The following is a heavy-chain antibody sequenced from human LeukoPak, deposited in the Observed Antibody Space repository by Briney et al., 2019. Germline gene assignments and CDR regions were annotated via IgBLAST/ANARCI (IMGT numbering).Heavy chain of an antibody. V-gene: IGHV3-53*01. J-gene: IGHJ4*02. CDR1: GFTVSSNY. Sequence: GGSLRLSCAASGFTVSSNYMSWVRQAPGKGLEWVSVISSGGSTYYADSVKGRFTVSRDISKNTLYLQMNSLRAEDTAVYYCARAEYDSSSGFDYWGQGTLVTVSS. CDR3: ARAEYDSSSGFDY. CDR2: ISSGGST. D-gene: IGHD3-22*01.